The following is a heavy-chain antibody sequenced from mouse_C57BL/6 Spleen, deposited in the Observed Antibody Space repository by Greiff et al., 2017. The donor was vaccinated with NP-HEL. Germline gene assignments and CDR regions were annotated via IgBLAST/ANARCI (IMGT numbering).Heavy chain of an antibody. CDR2: IHPSDSDT. Sequence: QVQLKQPGAELVKPGASVKVSCKASGYTFTSYWMHWVKQRPGQGLEWIGRIHPSDSDTNYNQKFKGKATLTVDKSSSTAYMQLSSLTSEDSAVYYCAISGHYYGSSYSDYWGQGTTLTVSS. J-gene: IGHJ2*01. CDR1: GYTFTSYW. D-gene: IGHD1-1*01. V-gene: IGHV1-74*01. CDR3: AISGHYYGSSYSDY.